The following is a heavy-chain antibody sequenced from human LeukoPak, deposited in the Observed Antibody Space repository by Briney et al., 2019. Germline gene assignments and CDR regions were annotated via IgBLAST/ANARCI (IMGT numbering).Heavy chain of an antibody. Sequence: SETLSLTCSVSGDSISSSYWSWIRQPPGKGLEWIGFIHYTGSTNCNPSLKSRVTFSMDTSKNQFSLKLSSVTAADTAVYYCARFYYVANWFDPWGQGTLVTVSS. CDR3: ARFYYVANWFDP. CDR1: GDSISSSY. V-gene: IGHV4-59*12. J-gene: IGHJ5*02. CDR2: IHYTGST. D-gene: IGHD3-10*02.